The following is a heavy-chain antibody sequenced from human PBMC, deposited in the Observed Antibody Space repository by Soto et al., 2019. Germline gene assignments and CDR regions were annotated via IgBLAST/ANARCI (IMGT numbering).Heavy chain of an antibody. Sequence: EVQLVESGGGLVQPGGSLKLSCAASGFTFSGSAMHWVRQASGKGLQWVGRIRSKANSYATSYDASVKGRFTISRDDSKNTAYLQMNSLRTEDTAVYYCTRRYFYDSSGYYIDDYWGQGTLVTVSS. D-gene: IGHD3-22*01. CDR1: GFTFSGSA. CDR2: IRSKANSYAT. CDR3: TRRYFYDSSGYYIDDY. J-gene: IGHJ4*02. V-gene: IGHV3-73*02.